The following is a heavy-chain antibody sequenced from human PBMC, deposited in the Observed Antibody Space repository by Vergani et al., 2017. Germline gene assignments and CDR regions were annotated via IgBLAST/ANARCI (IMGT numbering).Heavy chain of an antibody. Sequence: QVQLQESGPGLVKPSETLSLTFAVSGYSISSGYYWGWSRQPPGKGLEWIGSIYHSGSTYYNPSLKSRVTISLDTSKNQFSLKLSSVTAADTAVYYFAGQQLVGYYFDYWGQGTLVTVSS. CDR3: AGQQLVGYYFDY. J-gene: IGHJ4*02. CDR1: GYSISSGYY. V-gene: IGHV4-38-2*01. CDR2: IYHSGST. D-gene: IGHD6-13*01.